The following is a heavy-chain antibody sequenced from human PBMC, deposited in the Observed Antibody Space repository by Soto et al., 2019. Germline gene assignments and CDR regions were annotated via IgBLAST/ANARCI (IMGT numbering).Heavy chain of an antibody. CDR3: ARELRAYSSSWLVFDY. J-gene: IGHJ4*02. CDR1: GFTFTSSA. V-gene: IGHV1-58*02. D-gene: IGHD6-13*01. CDR2: IVVGSGNT. Sequence: SVKVSCKASGFTFTSSAMQWVRQARGQRLEWIGWIVVGSGNTNYAQKFQERVTITRDTSTSTAYMELSSLRSEDTAVYYCARELRAYSSSWLVFDYWGQGTLVTVSS.